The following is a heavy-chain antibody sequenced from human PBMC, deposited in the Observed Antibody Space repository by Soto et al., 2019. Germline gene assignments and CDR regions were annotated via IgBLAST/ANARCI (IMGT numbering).Heavy chain of an antibody. J-gene: IGHJ5*02. CDR1: GYTFTNYA. V-gene: IGHV1-3*05. CDR3: ARGFPLWFDP. D-gene: IGHD3-16*02. Sequence: QVQLVQSGAVEKKPGASVMVSCKTSGYTFTNYAMHWVRQAPGQRLEWMGWINAGKGNTKYSQKFQGRVTITRDTSASTAYMELSSLRSEDTAVYYYARGFPLWFDPWGQGTLVTVSS. CDR2: INAGKGNT.